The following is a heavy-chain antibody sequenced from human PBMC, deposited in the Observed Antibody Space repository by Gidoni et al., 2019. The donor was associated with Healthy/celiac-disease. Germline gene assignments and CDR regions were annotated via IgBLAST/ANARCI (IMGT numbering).Heavy chain of an antibody. J-gene: IGHJ6*02. D-gene: IGHD4-17*01. CDR1: GGSFSGYY. Sequence: QVQLQQGGAGLLKPSETLSRTCAVYGGSFSGYYRSWIRQPPGKGLEWIGEINHSGSTNYNPSLKSRVTISVDTSKNQFSLKLSSVTAADTAVYYCASLRVGYGGGGYYYYYGMDVWGQGTTVTVSS. V-gene: IGHV4-34*01. CDR2: INHSGST. CDR3: ASLRVGYGGGGYYYYYGMDV.